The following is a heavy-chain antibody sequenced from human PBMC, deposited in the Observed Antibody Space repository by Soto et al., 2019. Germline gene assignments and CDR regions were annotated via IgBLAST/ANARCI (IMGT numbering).Heavy chain of an antibody. CDR1: GFTFSSYA. CDR2: ISYDGSNK. CDR3: ARRLWRDDYNWEYFDL. V-gene: IGHV3-30-3*01. Sequence: QVQLVESGGGVVQPGRSLRLSCAASGFTFSSYAMHWVRQAPGKGLEWVAVISYDGSNKYYADSVKGRFTISRDNSKNPLYMQMNSLRAEDTAVYYGARRLWRDDYNWEYFDLWGRGTLVTVSS. D-gene: IGHD4-4*01. J-gene: IGHJ2*01.